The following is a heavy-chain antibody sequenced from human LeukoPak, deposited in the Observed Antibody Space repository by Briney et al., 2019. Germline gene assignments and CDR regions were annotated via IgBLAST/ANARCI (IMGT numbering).Heavy chain of an antibody. V-gene: IGHV3-23*01. CDR3: ASKGRDYYYYYMDV. CDR1: KFTFGAYS. Sequence: GGSLRLSCAASKFTFGAYSMNWVRQVPGKGLEWISSISYSGPSTYYADSVKGRFTISRDNSKNTLYLQMNSLRAEDTAVYYCASKGRDYYYYYMDVWGKGTTVTISS. CDR2: ISYSGPST. J-gene: IGHJ6*03.